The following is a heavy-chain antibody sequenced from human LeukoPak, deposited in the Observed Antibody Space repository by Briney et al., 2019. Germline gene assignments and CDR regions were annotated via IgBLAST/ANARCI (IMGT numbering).Heavy chain of an antibody. CDR2: VYSSGST. CDR3: ARKGYSYGSYYFDY. J-gene: IGHJ4*02. D-gene: IGHD5-18*01. V-gene: IGHV4-61*02. CDR1: GGSISSGSYY. Sequence: SETLSLTCTVSGGSISSGSYYWSWIRQPAGKGLEWIGRVYSSGSTDYNPSLKSRLSISVDTSKIQFSLRLSSVTVADTAVYYCARKGYSYGSYYFDYWGQGTLVTVSS.